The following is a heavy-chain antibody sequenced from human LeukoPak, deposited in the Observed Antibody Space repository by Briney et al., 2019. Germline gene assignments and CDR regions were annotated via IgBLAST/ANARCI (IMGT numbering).Heavy chain of an antibody. CDR2: IRYDGSNK. J-gene: IGHJ4*02. CDR1: GFTFSSYG. CDR3: ARDYNMVRGVIIID. V-gene: IGHV3-30*02. D-gene: IGHD3-10*01. Sequence: GGSLRLSCAASGFTFSSYGMHWVRQAPGKGLEWVAFIRYDGSNKYYADSVKGRFTISRDNSKNTLYLQMNSPRAEDTAVYYCARDYNMVRGVIIIDWGQGTLVTVSS.